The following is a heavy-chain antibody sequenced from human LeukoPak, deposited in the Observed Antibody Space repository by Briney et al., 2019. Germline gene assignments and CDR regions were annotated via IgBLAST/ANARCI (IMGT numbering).Heavy chain of an antibody. D-gene: IGHD6-19*01. CDR2: INHDGGDK. Sequence: GGSLRLSCVASGFIFRNYWMSWVRQAPGKGLEWVANINHDGGDKNYVDSVKGRFTISRDNAKSSLYLQMNSLRAEDTAVYYCARDRGYSSGPSQIDYWGQGTLVTVSS. V-gene: IGHV3-7*01. CDR1: GFIFRNYW. J-gene: IGHJ4*02. CDR3: ARDRGYSSGPSQIDY.